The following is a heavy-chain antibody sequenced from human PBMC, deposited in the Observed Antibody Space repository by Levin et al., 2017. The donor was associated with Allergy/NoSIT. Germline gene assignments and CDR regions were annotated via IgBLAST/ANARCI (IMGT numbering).Heavy chain of an antibody. Sequence: PGGSLRLSCAASGFTFSSYGMHWVRQAPGKGLEWVAVISYDGSNKYYADSVKGRFTISRDNSKNTLYLQMNSLRAEDTAVYYCAKDPYSSSWAPVGIDYWGQGTLVTVSS. CDR3: AKDPYSSSWAPVGIDY. J-gene: IGHJ4*02. V-gene: IGHV3-30*18. CDR1: GFTFSSYG. D-gene: IGHD6-13*01. CDR2: ISYDGSNK.